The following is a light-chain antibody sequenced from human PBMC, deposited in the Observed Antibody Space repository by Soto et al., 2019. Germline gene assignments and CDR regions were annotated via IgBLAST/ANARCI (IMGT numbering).Light chain of an antibody. Sequence: EIFLTQSPGTLSLSPGDRATLSCRASQSVSNNYLAWYQQKPGQAPRLLIYGASNRATGIPDRFSGSGSGTDFTLTISRLEPEDFAVYFCPQYNNWPPFGKGTQVDIK. CDR2: GAS. J-gene: IGKJ1*01. V-gene: IGKV3-20*01. CDR1: QSVSNNY. CDR3: PQYNNWPP.